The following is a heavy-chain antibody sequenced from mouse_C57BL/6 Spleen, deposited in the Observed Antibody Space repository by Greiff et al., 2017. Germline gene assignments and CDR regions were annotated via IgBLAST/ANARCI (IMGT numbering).Heavy chain of an antibody. Sequence: QVQLQQPGAELVMPGASVKLSCKASGYTFTSYWMHWVKQRPGQGLEWIGEIDPSDSYTNYNQKFKGKSTLTVDKSSSTAYMQLSSLTSEDSAVYYCARGGYGYSIDYGSSYVDYWGQGTLVTVSA. CDR3: ARGGYGYSIDYGSSYVDY. D-gene: IGHD1-1*01. CDR2: IDPSDSYT. J-gene: IGHJ3*01. CDR1: GYTFTSYW. V-gene: IGHV1-69*01.